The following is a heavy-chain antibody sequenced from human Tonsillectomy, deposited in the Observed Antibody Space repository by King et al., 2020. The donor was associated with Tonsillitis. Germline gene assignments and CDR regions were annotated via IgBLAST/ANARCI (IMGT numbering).Heavy chain of an antibody. Sequence: VQLVESGGGVVQPGRSLRLSCVASGFTFSDYGVHWVRQAPGKGLEWVAVISYDGNRKNYLDSVKGRFTISRDNSKSTLYLQINSLRVEDTAVYYCARGRLSTSACRIDSWGTGTLVIVPS. J-gene: IGHJ5*01. V-gene: IGHV3-30*19. CDR3: ARGRLSTSACRIDS. CDR1: GFTFSDYG. D-gene: IGHD6-19*01. CDR2: ISYDGNRK.